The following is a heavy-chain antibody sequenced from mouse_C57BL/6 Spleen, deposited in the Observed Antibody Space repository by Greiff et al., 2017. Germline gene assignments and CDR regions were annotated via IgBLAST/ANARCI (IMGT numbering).Heavy chain of an antibody. V-gene: IGHV1-66*01. D-gene: IGHD2-3*01. J-gene: IGHJ3*01. Sequence: QVQLQQSGPELVKPGASVKISCKASGYSFTSYYIHWVKQRPGQGLEWIGWIYPGSGNTKYNEKFKGKATLTADTSSSTAYMQLSSLTSEDSAVYYCARGSYDGSLPWFAYWGQGTLVTVSA. CDR1: GYSFTSYY. CDR2: IYPGSGNT. CDR3: ARGSYDGSLPWFAY.